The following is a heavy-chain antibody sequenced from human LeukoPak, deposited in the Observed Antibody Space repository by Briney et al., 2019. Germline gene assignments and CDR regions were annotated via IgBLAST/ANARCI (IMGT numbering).Heavy chain of an antibody. Sequence: VSLRLSCATSGSPFSDFSMSWVRQAPGKGLEWISTTNSGGTSTYYAESVKGRFTISRDNSKNTLYLQMSSLRVEDTAVYCCAKQSYARSLGEGGPGTLVSVSS. J-gene: IGHJ4*02. CDR3: AKQSYARSLGE. CDR1: GSPFSDFS. V-gene: IGHV3-23*01. D-gene: IGHD2-8*01. CDR2: TNSGGTST.